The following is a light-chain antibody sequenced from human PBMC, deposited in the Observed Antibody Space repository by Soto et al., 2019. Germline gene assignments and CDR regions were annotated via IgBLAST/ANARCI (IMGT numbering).Light chain of an antibody. CDR2: GAS. J-gene: IGKJ1*01. CDR1: QSVSSSF. CDR3: QHYDSPPRT. Sequence: EIVLTQSPGTLSLSPGERATLSCRASQSVSSSFLVWYQQKPDQAPRLLIYGASSRATGIPERFSGSGAGADFTLTISRLEPEDFAVYYCQHYDSPPRTFGQGTKVEI. V-gene: IGKV3-20*01.